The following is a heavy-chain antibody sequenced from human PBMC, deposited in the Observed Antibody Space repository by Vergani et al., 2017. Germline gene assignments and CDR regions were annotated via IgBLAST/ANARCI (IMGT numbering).Heavy chain of an antibody. J-gene: IGHJ4*02. CDR1: GESIRSGSHY. Sequence: QVKLQESGPGLLKPSQTLSLTCTVSGESIRSGSHYWSWIRQPAGKGPEWIGTIYYSGSTNYNPSLKSRVTISVDTSKNQFSLKLSSVTAADTAVYYCARAGYYYDSSGYYPYYFDYWGQGTLVTVSS. CDR2: IYYSGST. CDR3: ARAGYYYDSSGYYPYYFDY. D-gene: IGHD3-22*01. V-gene: IGHV4-61*10.